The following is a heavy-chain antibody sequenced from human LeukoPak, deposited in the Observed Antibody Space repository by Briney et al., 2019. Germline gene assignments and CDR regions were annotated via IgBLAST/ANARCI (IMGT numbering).Heavy chain of an antibody. V-gene: IGHV4-4*07. CDR3: ARSGNMDV. CDR1: GGSISGYY. D-gene: IGHD1-26*01. J-gene: IGHJ6*02. Sequence: SETLSLTCTVSGGSISGYYWSWIRQPAGKGLEWIGRIYTTGNTNYNPSLKSRATMSVDTSKNQFSLKLNSVTAADTAVYYCARSGNMDVWGQGTTVTVSS. CDR2: IYTTGNT.